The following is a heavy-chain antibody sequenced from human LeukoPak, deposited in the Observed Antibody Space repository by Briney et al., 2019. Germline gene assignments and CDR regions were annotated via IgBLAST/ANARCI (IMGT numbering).Heavy chain of an antibody. CDR1: GSGLIFSNGW. Sequence: PGGSLRLSCAGSGSGLIFSNGWMSWVRQVPGKGLEWVGGIKSKLGVGRVDYAAPVKGRFTVSRDDSKAMFYLQMNSLKTEDTAVYYCTVDHQSAEGFWGQGTLVTVSS. CDR3: TVDHQSAEGF. CDR2: IKSKLGVGRV. V-gene: IGHV3-15*01. J-gene: IGHJ1*01.